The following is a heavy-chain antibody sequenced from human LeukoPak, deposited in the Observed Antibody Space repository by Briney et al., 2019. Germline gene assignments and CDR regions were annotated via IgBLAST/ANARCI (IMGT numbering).Heavy chain of an antibody. Sequence: GGSLQISCQGSGSSFTSYWIGWVRQLPGKGLEWMGIIYPGDSDTRYSPSFQGQVTISADKSISTAYLQWSSLKASDTAMYYCARHTRDFVDYWGQGTLVTVSS. CDR2: IYPGDSDT. CDR1: GSSFTSYW. D-gene: IGHD3-3*01. J-gene: IGHJ4*02. CDR3: ARHTRDFVDY. V-gene: IGHV5-51*01.